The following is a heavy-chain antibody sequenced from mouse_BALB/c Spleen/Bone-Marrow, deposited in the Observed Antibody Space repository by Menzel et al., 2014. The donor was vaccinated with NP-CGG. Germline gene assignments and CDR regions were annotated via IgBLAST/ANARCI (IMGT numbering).Heavy chain of an antibody. V-gene: IGHV3-2*02. CDR1: GYSITSDYA. D-gene: IGHD1-1*01. Sequence: VQLQQSGPGLVKPSQSLSLTCTVTGYSITSDYAWNWIRQFPGSKLEWMGYISYSDITSYNPSLKSRISITRDTSKNQFFLQLNSVTPEDTATYYCARSAGSSRYWYFDVWGAGTTVTVSS. CDR3: ARSAGSSRYWYFDV. J-gene: IGHJ1*01. CDR2: ISYSDIT.